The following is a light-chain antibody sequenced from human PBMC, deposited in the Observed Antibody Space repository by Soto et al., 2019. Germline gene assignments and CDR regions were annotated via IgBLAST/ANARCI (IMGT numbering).Light chain of an antibody. CDR1: SSDVGDYNY. J-gene: IGLJ1*01. CDR3: SSYTSSAPPYL. CDR2: DVS. V-gene: IGLV2-14*01. Sequence: QSVLTQPASVSGSPGQSIAISCTGTSSDVGDYNYVSWYQQHPGKAPKLIIYDVSDRPSGVSSRFSGSKSGNTASLTISGLQPEDESYYYCSSYTSSAPPYLFGTGPKFTVL.